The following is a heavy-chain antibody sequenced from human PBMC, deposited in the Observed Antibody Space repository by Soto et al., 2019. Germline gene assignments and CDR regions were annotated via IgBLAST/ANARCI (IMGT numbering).Heavy chain of an antibody. J-gene: IGHJ6*02. V-gene: IGHV3-15*07. D-gene: IGHD2-15*01. CDR1: GLTFSHAW. CDR2: TKSRGDGGTI. CDR3: AWISRWVVQNYFYHGMDV. Sequence: GGSLRLSCAVSGLTFSHAWMNWVRQAPGKGLEWVGRTKSRGDGGTIDYAEPVKGRFTISRDDSKNTLYLQMNSLKAEDTAVYYCAWISRWVVQNYFYHGMDVWGQGTTVTVSS.